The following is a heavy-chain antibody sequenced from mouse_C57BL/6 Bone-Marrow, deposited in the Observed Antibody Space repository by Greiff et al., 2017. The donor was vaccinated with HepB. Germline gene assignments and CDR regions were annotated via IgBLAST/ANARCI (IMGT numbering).Heavy chain of an antibody. J-gene: IGHJ4*01. CDR3: ARKRAYYSNLLWMDY. D-gene: IGHD2-5*01. CDR2: IHPNSGST. V-gene: IGHV1-64*01. CDR1: GYTFTSYW. Sequence: VQLQQPGAELVKPGASVKLSCKASGYTFTSYWMHWVKQRPGQGLEWIGMIHPNSGSTNYNEKFKSKATLTVDKSSSTAYMQLSSLTSEDSAVYYCARKRAYYSNLLWMDYWGQGTSVTVSS.